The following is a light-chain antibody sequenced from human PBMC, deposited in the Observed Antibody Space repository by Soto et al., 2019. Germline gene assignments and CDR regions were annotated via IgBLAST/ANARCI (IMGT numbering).Light chain of an antibody. Sequence: QSALTQPASVSGSPGHSITISCTGSSSDVGGYNYVSWYQQYPGKAPKLMIYEVGNRPSGVSNRFSGSKSGNTASLTISGLQAEDEADYYCSSYTPSSSYVFGTGTKVTVL. J-gene: IGLJ1*01. CDR3: SSYTPSSSYV. V-gene: IGLV2-14*01. CDR1: SSDVGGYNY. CDR2: EVG.